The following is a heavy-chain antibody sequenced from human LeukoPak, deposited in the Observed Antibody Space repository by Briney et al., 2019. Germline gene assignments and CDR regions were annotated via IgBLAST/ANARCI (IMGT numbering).Heavy chain of an antibody. Sequence: GASVKVSCKASGYRFISNYIQWVRHAPGLGPEWQGRMHPGNGNTRYAEKFQGRVTMTRDTSINTAYMDLSSLRYDDTAVYYCAREGSYCVGGDCYSFDFWGQGTLITVSS. V-gene: IGHV1-2*06. J-gene: IGHJ4*02. CDR1: GYRFISNY. CDR2: MHPGNGNT. CDR3: AREGSYCVGGDCYSFDF. D-gene: IGHD2-21*02.